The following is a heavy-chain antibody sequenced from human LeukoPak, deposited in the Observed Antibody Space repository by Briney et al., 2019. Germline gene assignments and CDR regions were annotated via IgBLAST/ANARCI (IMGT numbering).Heavy chain of an antibody. V-gene: IGHV5-51*01. J-gene: IGHJ3*02. Sequence: GESLKISCKGSGYSFTSYWIGWVRQLPGKGLEWMGIIYPGDSDTRYSPSFQGQVTISADKPISTAYLQWSSLKASDTAMYYCARPHYDFWSGYYDAFDIWGQGTMVTVSS. CDR1: GYSFTSYW. CDR2: IYPGDSDT. D-gene: IGHD3-3*01. CDR3: ARPHYDFWSGYYDAFDI.